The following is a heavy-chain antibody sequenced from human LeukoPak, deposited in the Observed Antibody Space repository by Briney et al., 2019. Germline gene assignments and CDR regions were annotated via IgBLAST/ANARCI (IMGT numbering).Heavy chain of an antibody. CDR3: ASSDDRTTGTTGYYFDY. V-gene: IGHV1-69*04. CDR2: TIPILGIA. CDR1: RGIYSSYA. Sequence: ASVKVSCKASRGIYSSYAISWVRQAPGQELEWMGRTIPILGIANYAQKFQGRVTITADKSTSTAYMELSSLRSEDTAVYYCASSDDRTTGTTGYYFDYWGQGTLVTVSS. J-gene: IGHJ4*02. D-gene: IGHD1-1*01.